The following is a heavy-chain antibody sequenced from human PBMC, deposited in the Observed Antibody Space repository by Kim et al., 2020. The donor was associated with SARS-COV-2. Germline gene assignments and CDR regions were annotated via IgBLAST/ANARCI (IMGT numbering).Heavy chain of an antibody. CDR3: ARRVPHYGGNSLIDY. CDR1: GYTFTSYY. D-gene: IGHD4-17*01. Sequence: ASVKVSCKASGYTFTSYYMHWVRQAPGQGLEWMGIINPSGGSTSYAQKFQGRVTMTRDTSTSTVYMELSSLRSEDTAVYYCARRVPHYGGNSLIDYWGQGTLVTVSS. J-gene: IGHJ4*02. CDR2: INPSGGST. V-gene: IGHV1-46*01.